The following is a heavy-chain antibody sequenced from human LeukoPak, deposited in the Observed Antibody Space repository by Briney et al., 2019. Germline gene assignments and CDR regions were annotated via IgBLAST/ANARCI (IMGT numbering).Heavy chain of an antibody. CDR3: ARRDFKESWNY. V-gene: IGHV7-4-1*02. Sequence: ASVKVSCKASGYTFNTYGINWVRQAPGQGLEWMGWINTNSRKPTYAQDFTGRFVFSLDSSVSTAYLQISSLKAEDTAVYYCARRDFKESWNYWGQGTLVTVSS. CDR2: INTNSRKP. CDR1: GYTFNTYG. D-gene: IGHD3-3*01. J-gene: IGHJ4*02.